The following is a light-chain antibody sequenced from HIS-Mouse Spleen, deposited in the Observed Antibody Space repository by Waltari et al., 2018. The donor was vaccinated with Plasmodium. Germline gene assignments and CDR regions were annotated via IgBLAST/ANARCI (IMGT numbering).Light chain of an antibody. Sequence: DIQMTQSPSSLSASVGDRVTLTCRASQSISNYLNWYQQKPGKAPKFLIYAASTLQSGVASRFSGSGSGTDFTLTISSLQPEDFATYYWQQSYSTWTFGQGTKVEIK. J-gene: IGKJ1*01. V-gene: IGKV1-39*01. CDR3: QQSYSTWT. CDR1: QSISNY. CDR2: AAS.